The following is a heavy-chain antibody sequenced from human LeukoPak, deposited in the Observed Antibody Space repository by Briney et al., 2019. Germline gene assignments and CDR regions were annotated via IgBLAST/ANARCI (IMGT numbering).Heavy chain of an antibody. Sequence: GASVKVSCTASGYTFTGYYMHWVRQAPGQGLEWMGWINPNSGGTNYAQKFQGRVTMTRDTSISTAYMELSRLRSDDTAVYYCASWPYDSGYDVGPLSIDYWGQGTLVTVSS. CDR2: INPNSGGT. D-gene: IGHD5-12*01. CDR1: GYTFTGYY. CDR3: ASWPYDSGYDVGPLSIDY. V-gene: IGHV1-2*02. J-gene: IGHJ4*02.